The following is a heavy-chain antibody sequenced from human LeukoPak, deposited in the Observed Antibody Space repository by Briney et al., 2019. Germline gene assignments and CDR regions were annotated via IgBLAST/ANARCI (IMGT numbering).Heavy chain of an antibody. Sequence: GGSLRLACAASGFTFDDYAMHWGRQAPGKGLEWVSGISWNSGSIGYADSVKGRFTISRDNAKNSLYLQMNSLRAEDTALYYCAKDTGYSSGWYDYWGQGTLVTVSS. V-gene: IGHV3-9*01. D-gene: IGHD6-19*01. CDR1: GFTFDDYA. CDR3: AKDTGYSSGWYDY. J-gene: IGHJ4*02. CDR2: ISWNSGSI.